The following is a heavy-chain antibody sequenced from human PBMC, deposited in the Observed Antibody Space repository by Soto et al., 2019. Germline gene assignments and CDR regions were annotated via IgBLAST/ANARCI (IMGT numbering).Heavy chain of an antibody. J-gene: IGHJ6*02. CDR1: GFTFSSYG. V-gene: IGHV3-30*18. CDR2: ISYDGSNK. Sequence: PGGSLRLSCAASGFTFSSYGMHWVRQAPGKGLEWVAVISYDGSNKYYADSVKGRFTISRDNSKNTLYLQMNSLRAEDTAVYYCAKTTAAGTVISGMDVWGQGTTVTVSS. CDR3: AKTTAAGTVISGMDV. D-gene: IGHD6-13*01.